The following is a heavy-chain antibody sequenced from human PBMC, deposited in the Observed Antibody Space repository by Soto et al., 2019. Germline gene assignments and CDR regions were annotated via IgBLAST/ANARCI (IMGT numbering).Heavy chain of an antibody. CDR1: GYPVTAYY. CDR2: INPATGAP. J-gene: IGHJ3*02. V-gene: IGHV1-2*02. D-gene: IGHD3-3*01. Sequence: QLHLVQSGAVVKKPGASVTVSCSASGYPVTAYYMHWVRQAPGRGLVWMGGINPATGAPKYTQTFPGRTTMPGDTSESTVFRVLSGLTSEEAAVFYCARGGGVGVAGSAAFDMWGQGTLVTVSS. CDR3: ARGGGVGVAGSAAFDM.